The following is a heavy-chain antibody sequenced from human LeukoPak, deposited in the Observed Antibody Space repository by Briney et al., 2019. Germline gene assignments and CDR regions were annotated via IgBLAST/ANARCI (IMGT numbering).Heavy chain of an antibody. J-gene: IGHJ5*01. D-gene: IGHD2-21*02. CDR1: GGTFSSHA. V-gene: IGHV1-69*10. CDR2: VIPILDIT. CDR3: AVLSDGAYCGGDCFYLDS. Sequence: SVKVSCKASGGTFSSHAMNWVRQAPGQGLEWMGGVIPILDITDYAQKFQGRLTITADKSTGTGYMELSSLRSEDSAVYYCAVLSDGAYCGGDCFYLDSWGQGTLVTVSS.